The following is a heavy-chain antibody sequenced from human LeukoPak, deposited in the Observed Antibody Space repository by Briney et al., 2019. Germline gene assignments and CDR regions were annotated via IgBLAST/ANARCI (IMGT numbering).Heavy chain of an antibody. D-gene: IGHD4-11*01. V-gene: IGHV3-21*01. CDR1: GFTFSSYS. CDR3: AGYSNYDAFDI. Sequence: GGSLRLSCAASGFTFSSYSMNWVRQAPGKGLEWVSSISSSSSYIYYADSVKGRFTISRDNSKNTLYLQMNSLRAEDTAVYYCAGYSNYDAFDIWGQGTMVTVSS. J-gene: IGHJ3*02. CDR2: ISSSSSYI.